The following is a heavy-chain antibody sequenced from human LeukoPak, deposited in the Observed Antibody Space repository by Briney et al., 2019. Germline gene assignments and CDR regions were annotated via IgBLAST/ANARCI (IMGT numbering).Heavy chain of an antibody. CDR1: GFTFSSYA. CDR2: ISSSSSYI. D-gene: IGHD6-19*01. V-gene: IGHV3-21*01. CDR3: ARGTAVAGTMGDY. Sequence: PGGSLRLSCAASGFTFSSYAMHWVRQAPGKGLEWVSSISSSSSYIYYADSVKGRFTISRDNAKNSLYLQMNSLRAEDTAVYYCARGTAVAGTMGDYWGQGTLVTVSS. J-gene: IGHJ4*02.